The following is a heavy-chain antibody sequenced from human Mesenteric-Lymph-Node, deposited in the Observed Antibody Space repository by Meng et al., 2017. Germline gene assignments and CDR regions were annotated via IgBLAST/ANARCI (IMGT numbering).Heavy chain of an antibody. V-gene: IGHV4-61*05. D-gene: IGHD3-16*01. CDR2: LHYSESA. CDR3: ARLQGDGFFDY. J-gene: IGHJ4*02. Sequence: SETLSLTCTVSGYSISSGYYWGWVRQPPGKGLEWMGHLHYSESAKYNPSLKSRVAMSLDKSKNQLSLKLSSVTAADTAVYYCARLQGDGFFDYWGQGTLVTVSS. CDR1: GYSISSGYY.